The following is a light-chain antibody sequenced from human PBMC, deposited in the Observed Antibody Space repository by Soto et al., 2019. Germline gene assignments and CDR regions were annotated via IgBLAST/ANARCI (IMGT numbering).Light chain of an antibody. CDR3: QQYGSSPGT. Sequence: EIVLTKSPGTLSLSPGERATLSCRASQSVSSSYLAWYQQKPGQAPRLLIYGASSRSTRIPDRFSGSGSGTDFTLTISRLDAEDFAVYYCQQYGSSPGTFGQGTKLEIK. V-gene: IGKV3-20*01. CDR2: GAS. J-gene: IGKJ2*01. CDR1: QSVSSSY.